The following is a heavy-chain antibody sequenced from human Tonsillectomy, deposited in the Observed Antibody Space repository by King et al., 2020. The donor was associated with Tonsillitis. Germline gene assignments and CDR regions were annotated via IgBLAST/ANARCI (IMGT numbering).Heavy chain of an antibody. V-gene: IGHV3-23*04. CDR2: ISGSGGGT. CDR1: GLSFRDYA. D-gene: IGHD5-18*01. Sequence: VQLVESGGGLVQPGGSLRLSCAASGLSFRDYAMSWVRQAPGKGLEWVSAISGSGGGTYYADSVKGRFTISRDNSKNTLFLQMNSLRAEDTAVYYCAKVAAYTTMVHFDYWGQGTLVSVSS. CDR3: AKVAAYTTMVHFDY. J-gene: IGHJ4*02.